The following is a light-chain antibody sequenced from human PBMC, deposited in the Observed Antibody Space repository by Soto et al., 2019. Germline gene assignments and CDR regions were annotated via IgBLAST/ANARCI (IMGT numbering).Light chain of an antibody. CDR1: TGAVTSGHY. J-gene: IGLJ1*01. Sequence: QAVVTQEPSLTVSPGGTVTLTCGSSTGAVTSGHYPHWFQQKSGQAPRTLIYDTNNRHSWTPARFLGSLLGGKGALTLSDAQPEDEADYYCLLIYPGVGEVFGTGTKVTVL. V-gene: IGLV7-46*01. CDR3: LLIYPGVGEV. CDR2: DTN.